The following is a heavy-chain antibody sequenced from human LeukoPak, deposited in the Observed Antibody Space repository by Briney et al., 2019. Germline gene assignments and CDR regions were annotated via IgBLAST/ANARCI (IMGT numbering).Heavy chain of an antibody. Sequence: SVKVSRKASGYTFTSYAISWVRQAPGQGLEWMGGIIPIFGTANYAQKFQGRVTITADESTSTAYMELSSLRSEDTAVYYCARGYNFGYSYGSWGQGTLVTVSS. CDR1: GYTFTSYA. CDR2: IIPIFGTA. J-gene: IGHJ5*02. CDR3: ARGYNFGYSYGS. V-gene: IGHV1-69*13. D-gene: IGHD5-18*01.